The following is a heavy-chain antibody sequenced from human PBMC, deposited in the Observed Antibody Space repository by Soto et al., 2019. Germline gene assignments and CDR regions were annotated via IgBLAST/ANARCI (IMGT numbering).Heavy chain of an antibody. CDR1: GGSFSGYY. CDR3: ARGRSYGYYYYYYMDV. J-gene: IGHJ6*03. Sequence: QVQLQQWGAGLLKPSETLSLTCAVYGGSFSGYYWRWIRQPPGKGLEWIGEINHSGSTNYNPSLKSRVTISVVTSKNQFSLKLRSVTAADTAVYYCARGRSYGYYYYYYMDVWGKGTTVTVSS. V-gene: IGHV4-34*01. D-gene: IGHD5-18*01. CDR2: INHSGST.